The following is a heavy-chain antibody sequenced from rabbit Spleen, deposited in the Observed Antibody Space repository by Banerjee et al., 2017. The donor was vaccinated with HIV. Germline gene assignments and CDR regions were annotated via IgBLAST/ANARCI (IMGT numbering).Heavy chain of an antibody. CDR2: INIVTGKD. D-gene: IGHD2-1*01. CDR1: GVSFSDKDV. CDR3: ARDQAGDADYGPYYLNL. V-gene: IGHV1S45*01. J-gene: IGHJ4*01. Sequence: EQLEESGGGLVKPEGSLTLTCKASGVSFSDKDVMCWVRQAPGKGLEWIACINIVTGKDVYATWAKGRFIMSRTSSTTVTLQMTSLTAADTATYFCARDQAGDADYGPYYLNLWGQGTLVTVS.